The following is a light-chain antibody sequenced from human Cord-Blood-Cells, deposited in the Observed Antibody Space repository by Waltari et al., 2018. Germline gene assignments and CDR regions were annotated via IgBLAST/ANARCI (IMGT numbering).Light chain of an antibody. Sequence: EIVLTQSPAPLSLSPGESATLSCRASQSVSSYLAWYQQKPGQAPRLLIYDASNRATGIPARFSGSGSGTDFTLTISSLEPEDFAVYYCQQRSNWPGTFGQGTKLEIK. CDR1: QSVSSY. CDR3: QQRSNWPGT. J-gene: IGKJ2*01. CDR2: DAS. V-gene: IGKV3-11*01.